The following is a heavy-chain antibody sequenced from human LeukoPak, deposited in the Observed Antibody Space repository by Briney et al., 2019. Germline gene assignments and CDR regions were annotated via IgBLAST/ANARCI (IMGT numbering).Heavy chain of an antibody. Sequence: SETLSLTCTVSGGSISSYYWSWIRQPPGKGLEWIGYIYNSGSTNYNPSLKSRVTISVDTSKNQFSLKLSSVTAADTALYYCARDRVFADFDYWGQGTLVTVSS. J-gene: IGHJ4*02. V-gene: IGHV4-59*13. CDR2: IYNSGST. CDR3: ARDRVFADFDY. D-gene: IGHD2-21*01. CDR1: GGSISSYY.